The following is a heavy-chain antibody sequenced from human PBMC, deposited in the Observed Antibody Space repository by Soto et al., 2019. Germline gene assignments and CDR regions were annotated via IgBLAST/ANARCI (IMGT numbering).Heavy chain of an antibody. J-gene: IGHJ2*01. CDR2: IYTSGRT. CDR1: GGSIGNYY. D-gene: IGHD5-18*01. CDR3: ARDYDVNTALDYWYFDL. V-gene: IGHV4-4*07. Sequence: QVQLQESGPGLMKPSESLSLTCTVSGGSIGNYYWAWIRQSAGKGLEWIGRIYTSGRTHYNPSLTGRVTMSIDTSKNQFSLRLTSVTAADTAMYYCARDYDVNTALDYWYFDLWGRGTLVTVSS.